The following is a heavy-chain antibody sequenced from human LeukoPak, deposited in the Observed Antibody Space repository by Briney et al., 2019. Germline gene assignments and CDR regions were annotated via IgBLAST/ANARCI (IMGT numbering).Heavy chain of an antibody. CDR2: IKQEGCQK. Sequence: GRCLRLSCAASGYTFSSYWMTWVRQAGGKGLEWVANIKQEGCQKYCVDSVEGRYTISRDNAKNSLYLQMNGLRAEDAAVYYCARDFQFLDGYWGQRTLVTV. CDR3: ARDFQFLDGY. CDR1: GYTFSSYW. J-gene: IGHJ4*02. V-gene: IGHV3-7*01. D-gene: IGHD3/OR15-3a*01.